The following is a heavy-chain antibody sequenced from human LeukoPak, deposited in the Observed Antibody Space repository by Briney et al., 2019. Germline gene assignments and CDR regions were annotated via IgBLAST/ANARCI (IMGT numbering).Heavy chain of an antibody. V-gene: IGHV1-2*02. D-gene: IGHD3-10*01. CDR3: ARASGSGSYYNKRNNWFDP. Sequence: GASVKVSCKASGYTFTGYYMHWVRQAPGQGLEWMGWINPNSGGTNYAQKFQGRVTMTRDTSISTAYMELSRLRSDDTAVYYCARASGSGSYYNKRNNWFDPWGQGTLVTVSS. J-gene: IGHJ5*02. CDR1: GYTFTGYY. CDR2: INPNSGGT.